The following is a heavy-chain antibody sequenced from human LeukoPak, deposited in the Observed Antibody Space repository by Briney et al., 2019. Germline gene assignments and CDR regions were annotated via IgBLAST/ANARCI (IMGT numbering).Heavy chain of an antibody. D-gene: IGHD2-2*01. Sequence: QPGAFLLLSCAASGFTFSSYAMSWGRQAPGEVLEWVSAISGSGGSTYYADSVKGRFTISRDNSKNTLYLQMNSLRAEDTAVYYCAKDHGDIVVVPAATDYWGQGTLVTVSS. V-gene: IGHV3-23*01. CDR2: ISGSGGST. CDR1: GFTFSSYA. CDR3: AKDHGDIVVVPAATDY. J-gene: IGHJ4*02.